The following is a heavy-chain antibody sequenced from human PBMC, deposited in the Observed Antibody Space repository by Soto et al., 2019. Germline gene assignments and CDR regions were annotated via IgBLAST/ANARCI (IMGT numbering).Heavy chain of an antibody. Sequence: QVQLVESGGGVVQPGRSLRLSCAASGFTFKNYAMHWVRQAPGKGLERVAVISYDGSIEFYADSGKGRFTISRDDFKNSMFLQMGSLRVEDTAVYYCARGLRDFDLRLPFGYWGQGTLVTVSS. CDR3: ARGLRDFDLRLPFGY. CDR1: GFTFKNYA. J-gene: IGHJ4*02. V-gene: IGHV3-30-3*01. CDR2: ISYDGSIE. D-gene: IGHD3-9*01.